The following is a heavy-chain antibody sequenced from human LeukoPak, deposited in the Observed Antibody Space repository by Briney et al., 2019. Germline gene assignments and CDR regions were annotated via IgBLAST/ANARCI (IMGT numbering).Heavy chain of an antibody. D-gene: IGHD3-10*01. CDR2: IIPDFGTT. CDR1: GGTLSSFT. V-gene: IGHV1-69*13. CDR3: ARDRGDYFDY. J-gene: IGHJ4*02. Sequence: ASLRVSCKASGGTLSSFTISWMRQAPGPGLEWMGGIIPDFGTTYHGQKFQGRLTVTADESKDTAYMNLRGLTSEDTAVYYCARDRGDYFDYWGQGTPVTVSS.